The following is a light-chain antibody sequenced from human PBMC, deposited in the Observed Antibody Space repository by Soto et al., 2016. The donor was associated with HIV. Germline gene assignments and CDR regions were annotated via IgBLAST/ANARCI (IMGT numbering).Light chain of an antibody. Sequence: SYELTQSPSVSVAPGKTARIACGGNNIGSKSVHWYQQKPGQAPVLVVYDDSHRPSGIPERFSGSNSGNTATLTITRVEAGDEADYYRQVWDSSSAHPVFGGGTKLTVL. CDR3: QVWDSSSAHPV. V-gene: IGLV3-21*03. J-gene: IGLJ2*01. CDR1: NIGSKS. CDR2: DDS.